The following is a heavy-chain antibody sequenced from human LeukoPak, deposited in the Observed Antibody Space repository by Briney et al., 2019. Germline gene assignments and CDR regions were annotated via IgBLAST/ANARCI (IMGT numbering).Heavy chain of an antibody. V-gene: IGHV5-51*01. CDR2: IYPGDSDT. J-gene: IGHJ4*02. D-gene: IGHD2-15*01. CDR3: ARVDCSGGSCYGLGY. Sequence: GESLKISCKASGYSFTSYWIGWVRQMPGKGLEWMGIIYPGDSDTRYSPSFQGQVTVSADKSITTAYLQWSSLKASDTAMYYCARVDCSGGSCYGLGYWGQGTLLTV. CDR1: GYSFTSYW.